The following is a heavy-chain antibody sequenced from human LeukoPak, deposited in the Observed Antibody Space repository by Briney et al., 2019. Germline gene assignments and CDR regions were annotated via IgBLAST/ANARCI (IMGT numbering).Heavy chain of an antibody. CDR1: GYTFTSYG. J-gene: IGHJ3*02. V-gene: IGHV1-18*01. CDR2: ISAYNGNT. D-gene: IGHD5-24*01. Sequence: ASVKVSCKASGYTFTSYGISWVRQAPGQGLEWMGWISAYNGNTNYAQKLQGRVTMTTDTSTSTAYMELRSLRSDDTAVYYCARDVPVEMATIAAFDIWGQGTMVTVFS. CDR3: ARDVPVEMATIAAFDI.